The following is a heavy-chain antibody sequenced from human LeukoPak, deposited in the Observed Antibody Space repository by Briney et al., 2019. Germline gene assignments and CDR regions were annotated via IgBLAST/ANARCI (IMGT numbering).Heavy chain of an antibody. Sequence: SETLSLTCTVSGGSIRSYYWSWIRQPPGKGLEWIGYIYYSGSTNYNPSLKSRVTISVDTSKNQFSLKLSSVTAADTAVYYCARGSGGYDRFDYWGQGTLVTVSS. V-gene: IGHV4-59*01. CDR3: ARGSGGYDRFDY. CDR1: GGSIRSYY. D-gene: IGHD5-12*01. CDR2: IYYSGST. J-gene: IGHJ4*02.